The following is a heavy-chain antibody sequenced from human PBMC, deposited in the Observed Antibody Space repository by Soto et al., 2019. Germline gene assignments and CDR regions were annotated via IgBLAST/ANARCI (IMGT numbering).Heavy chain of an antibody. CDR3: ARDSAYTSSGWYSWYGMDV. V-gene: IGHV1-2*04. Sequence: ASVKVSCKASGYTFTGYYMHWVRQAPGQGLEWMGWINPNSGGTNYAQKFQGWVTMTRDTSISTAYMELSRLRSDDTVVYYCARDSAYTSSGWYSWYGMDVWGQGTTVTVSS. CDR2: INPNSGGT. CDR1: GYTFTGYY. J-gene: IGHJ6*02. D-gene: IGHD6-19*01.